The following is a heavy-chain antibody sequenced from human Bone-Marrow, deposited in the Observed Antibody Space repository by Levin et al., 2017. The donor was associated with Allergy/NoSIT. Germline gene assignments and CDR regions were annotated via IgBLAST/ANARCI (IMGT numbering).Heavy chain of an antibody. CDR3: ATSRAAAAND. J-gene: IGHJ4*02. CDR2: IKQDGSVK. Sequence: SCAASGFTFTTYWMTWVRQAPGKGLEWVANIKQDGSVKYYVDSVKGRFTISRDNAKNSLYLQMSSLRADDTAVYYCATSRAAAANDWGQGTLVTVSS. D-gene: IGHD6-13*01. V-gene: IGHV3-7*03. CDR1: GFTFTTYW.